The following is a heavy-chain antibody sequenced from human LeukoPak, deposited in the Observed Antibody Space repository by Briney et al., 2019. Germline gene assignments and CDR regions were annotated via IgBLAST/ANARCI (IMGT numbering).Heavy chain of an antibody. CDR3: ARDLRVRYFDWLLEDY. V-gene: IGHV3-21*01. J-gene: IGHJ4*02. D-gene: IGHD3-9*01. CDR2: ISSSRSYI. CDR1: GFTFSSYS. Sequence: GGSLRLSCAASGFTFSSYSMNWVRQAPGKGLEWVSSISSSRSYIYYADSVKGRFTISRDNAKNSLYLQMNSLRAEDTAVYYCARDLRVRYFDWLLEDYWGQGTLVTVSS.